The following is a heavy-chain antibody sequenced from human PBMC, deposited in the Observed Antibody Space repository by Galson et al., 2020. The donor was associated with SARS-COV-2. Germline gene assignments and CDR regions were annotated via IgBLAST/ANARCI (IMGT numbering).Heavy chain of an antibody. CDR1: GFPFSTYS. Sequence: NSGGSLRLSCAASGFPFSTYSMNWDRLAPGKGLEWVSSISTSSSSTYYVDSVKGRFSISRDNPRNSLYLQMNSLRAEDTAVYYCARDEGIRGYNYGRLYYGMDVWGQGTTVTVSS. CDR3: ARDEGIRGYNYGRLYYGMDV. J-gene: IGHJ6*02. V-gene: IGHV3-21*01. D-gene: IGHD5-18*01. CDR2: ISTSSSST.